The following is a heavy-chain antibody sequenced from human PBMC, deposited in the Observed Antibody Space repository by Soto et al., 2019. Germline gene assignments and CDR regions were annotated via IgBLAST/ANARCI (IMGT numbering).Heavy chain of an antibody. CDR3: ARYCSGGSCYSEWFDP. Sequence: SSETLSLTCAVSGGSISSGGYSWSWIRQPPGKGLEWIGYIYHSGSTYYNPSLKSRVTISVDRSKNQFSLKLSSVTAADTAVYYCARYCSGGSCYSEWFDPWGLGTLVTVSS. J-gene: IGHJ5*02. V-gene: IGHV4-30-2*01. CDR1: GGSISSGGYS. CDR2: IYHSGST. D-gene: IGHD2-15*01.